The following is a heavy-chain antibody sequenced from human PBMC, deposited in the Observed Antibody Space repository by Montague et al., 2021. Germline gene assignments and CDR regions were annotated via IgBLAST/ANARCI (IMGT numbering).Heavy chain of an antibody. Sequence: SLRLSCAASGFSFSSLWVHWVRQAPGKGLVWVSHITSDGSDTNYADSVKGRFTISRDNAKSTLYLQMNSLRDEDTAVYYCVRDRPTAWFDSWGQGTLVTVSS. D-gene: IGHD5-18*01. CDR3: VRDRPTAWFDS. CDR2: ITSDGSDT. V-gene: IGHV3-74*01. CDR1: GFSFSSLW. J-gene: IGHJ5*01.